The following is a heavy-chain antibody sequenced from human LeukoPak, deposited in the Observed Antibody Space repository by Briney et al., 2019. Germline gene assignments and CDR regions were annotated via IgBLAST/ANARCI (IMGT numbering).Heavy chain of an antibody. Sequence: GGSLRLSCAASGFTFSSYAMHWVRQAPGKGLEWVAVISHDGSNKYYADSVKGRFTISRDNSKNTLYLQMNSLRAGDTAVYYCAKPHFDDWGQGTLVTVSS. J-gene: IGHJ4*02. CDR1: GFTFSSYA. V-gene: IGHV3-30*04. CDR3: AKPHFDD. CDR2: ISHDGSNK.